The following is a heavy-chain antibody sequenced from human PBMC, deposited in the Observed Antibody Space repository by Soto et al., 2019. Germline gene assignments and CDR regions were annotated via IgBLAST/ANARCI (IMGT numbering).Heavy chain of an antibody. V-gene: IGHV3-7*05. Sequence: GVSLRLSCAASGFTFSSYWMRWVRQAPGKGLEWVANIKQDGSEKYYVDSVKGRFTISRDNAKNSLYLQMNSLRAEDTAVYYCARGLLITMIVVSDAFDIWGQGTMDTVSS. D-gene: IGHD3-22*01. J-gene: IGHJ3*02. CDR2: IKQDGSEK. CDR3: ARGLLITMIVVSDAFDI. CDR1: GFTFSSYW.